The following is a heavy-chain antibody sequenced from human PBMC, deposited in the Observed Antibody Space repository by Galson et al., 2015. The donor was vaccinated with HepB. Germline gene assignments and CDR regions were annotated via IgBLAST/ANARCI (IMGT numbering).Heavy chain of an antibody. V-gene: IGHV3-15*01. CDR3: TTSDDYGDYGFDY. J-gene: IGHJ4*02. D-gene: IGHD4-17*01. CDR2: IKSKTDGGTT. CDR1: GFTFSNAW. Sequence: SLRLSCAASGFTFSNAWMSWVRQAPGKGLEWVGRIKSKTDGGTTDYAAPVKGRFTISRDDSKNTLYLQMNGLKTEDTAVYYCTTSDDYGDYGFDYWGQGTLVTVSS.